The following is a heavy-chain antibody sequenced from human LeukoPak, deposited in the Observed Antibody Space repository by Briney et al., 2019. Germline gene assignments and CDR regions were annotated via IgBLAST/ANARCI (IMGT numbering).Heavy chain of an antibody. V-gene: IGHV4-34*01. CDR3: ARAYSSSWYFNWLDP. CDR2: INHSGST. CDR1: GGSFSGYY. D-gene: IGHD6-13*01. Sequence: PSETLSPTCAVYGGSFSGYYWSWIRQPPGKGLEWIGEINHSGSTNYNPSLKSRVTISVDTSKNQLSLQLTSVTTADAAVYYCARAYSSSWYFNWLDPWGQGTLVTVSS. J-gene: IGHJ5*02.